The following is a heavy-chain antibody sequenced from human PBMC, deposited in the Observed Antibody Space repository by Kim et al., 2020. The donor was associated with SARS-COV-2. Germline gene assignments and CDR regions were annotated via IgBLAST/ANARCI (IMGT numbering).Heavy chain of an antibody. V-gene: IGHV3-7*03. CDR3: ARALLWFGEFAY. Sequence: YYVDSVKSRFTISRDNAKHSLYLQMNSLRAEDTAVYYCARALLWFGEFAYWGQGTLVTVSS. J-gene: IGHJ4*02. D-gene: IGHD3-10*01.